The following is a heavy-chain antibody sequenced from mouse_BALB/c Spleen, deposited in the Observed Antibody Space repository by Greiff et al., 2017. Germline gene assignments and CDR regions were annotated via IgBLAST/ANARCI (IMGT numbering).Heavy chain of an antibody. J-gene: IGHJ4*01. V-gene: IGHV1-63*02. Sequence: QVQLQQSGAELVRPGTSVKISCKASGYTFTNYWLGWVKQRPGHGLEWIGDIYPGGGYTNYNEKFKGKATLTADTSSSTAYMQLSSLTSEDSAVYFCASWGGGYYAMDYWGQGTSVTVSS. CDR3: ASWGGGYYAMDY. CDR2: IYPGGGYT. CDR1: GYTFTNYW.